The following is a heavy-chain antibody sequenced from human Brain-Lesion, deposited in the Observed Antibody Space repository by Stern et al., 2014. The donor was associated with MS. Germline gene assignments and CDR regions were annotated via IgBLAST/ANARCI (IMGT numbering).Heavy chain of an antibody. J-gene: IGHJ4*02. CDR2: ISWNSGTI. V-gene: IGHV3-9*01. CDR1: GFTFDGYA. CDR3: ARDITGSSAYFAY. D-gene: IGHD1-14*01. Sequence: EVQLVESGGDLVQPGRSLRLSCAAFGFTFDGYAMHWVRQGPGKGLEWVAGISWNSGTIGYADSVKGRFTTSRDNAYSSLYLQMNSLRPEDTALYYCARDITGSSAYFAYWGQGTLVTVSS.